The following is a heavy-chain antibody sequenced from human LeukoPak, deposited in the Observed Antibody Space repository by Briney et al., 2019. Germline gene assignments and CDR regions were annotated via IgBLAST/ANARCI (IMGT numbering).Heavy chain of an antibody. V-gene: IGHV3-20*04. Sequence: GGSLRLSCAASGFTFDDYGMSWVCQAPGKGLEWVSGINWNGGSTGHADSVKGRFTISRDNSRNTLYLQMNSLRVDDTAMYYCAKGAYDYVWGSYHNFDYWGQGTLVTVSS. CDR2: INWNGGST. CDR1: GFTFDDYG. J-gene: IGHJ4*02. CDR3: AKGAYDYVWGSYHNFDY. D-gene: IGHD3-16*02.